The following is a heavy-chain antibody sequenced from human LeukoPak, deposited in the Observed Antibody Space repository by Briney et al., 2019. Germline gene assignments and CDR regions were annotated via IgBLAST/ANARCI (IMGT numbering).Heavy chain of an antibody. J-gene: IGHJ4*02. CDR2: TGGDGDNK. V-gene: IGHV3-43*02. CDR1: GFMFDDYA. Sequence: AGGSLRLSCAASGFMFDDYAMHWVRQAPGKGLEWVSLTGGDGDNKYHSDSVKGRFTISRANSKNSLYLQMNSLRTEDTALYYCVTSRWESYRWDRFPFDYRGQGTLVTVSS. D-gene: IGHD3-16*02. CDR3: VTSRWESYRWDRFPFDY.